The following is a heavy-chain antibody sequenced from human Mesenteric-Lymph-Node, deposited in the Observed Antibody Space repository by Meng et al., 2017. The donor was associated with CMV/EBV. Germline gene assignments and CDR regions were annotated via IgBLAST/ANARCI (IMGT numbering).Heavy chain of an antibody. CDR3: GRGRFGVRGSHYYYYGMDF. Sequence: GGSLRLSCAASGFTFSGYGMHWVRQAPGKGLEWVAFIRYDEGNKYYADSVKGRFTISRDNSENTLYLQMNSLRSEDTAVYYCGRGRFGVRGSHYYYYGMDFWGQGTTVTVSS. CDR1: GFTFSGYG. D-gene: IGHD3-10*01. V-gene: IGHV3-30*02. J-gene: IGHJ6*02. CDR2: IRYDEGNK.